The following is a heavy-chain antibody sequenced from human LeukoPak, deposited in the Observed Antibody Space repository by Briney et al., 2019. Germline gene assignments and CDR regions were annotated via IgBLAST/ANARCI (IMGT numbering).Heavy chain of an antibody. CDR2: IKQDGSEK. V-gene: IGHV3-7*01. CDR1: GFTFSSYS. J-gene: IGHJ6*03. D-gene: IGHD3-3*01. CDR3: ARDTLRVVIPSSMDV. Sequence: GGSLRLSCAASGFTFSSYSMNWVRQAPGKGLEWVANIKQDGSEKYYVDSVKGRFTISRDNAKNSLYLQMNSLRAEDTAVYYCARDTLRVVIPSSMDVWGKGTTVTVSS.